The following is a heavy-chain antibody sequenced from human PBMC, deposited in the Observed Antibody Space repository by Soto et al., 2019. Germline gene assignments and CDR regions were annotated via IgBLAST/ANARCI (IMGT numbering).Heavy chain of an antibody. J-gene: IGHJ4*02. CDR2: ISSSGSTI. D-gene: IGHD6-25*01. V-gene: IGHV3-11*01. CDR1: GFTFGDYY. Sequence: GGSLWLSCAASGFTFGDYYMSWIRQGPGRGLEWGSYISSSGSTIYYADSVKGRFTISRDNAKNSLYLQMNSLRAEDTAVYYCARVRNSSGSKHNTPFQHLLPLLLDYWGQG. CDR3: ARVRNSSGSKHNTPFQHLLPLLLDY.